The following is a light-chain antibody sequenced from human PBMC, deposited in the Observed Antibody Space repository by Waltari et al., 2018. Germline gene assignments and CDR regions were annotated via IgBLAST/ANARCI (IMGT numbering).Light chain of an antibody. V-gene: IGKV3-20*01. Sequence: ERELTQSPGTRSLSPGERATLSCRASQIVSSSYLAWYQQNPGQAPRLLLYGASSRAPGIPDRFSGSGSGTDFTLTISRLEPEDFAVYYCQQYGSSPKYTFGQGTKLEIK. CDR2: GAS. J-gene: IGKJ2*01. CDR3: QQYGSSPKYT. CDR1: QIVSSSY.